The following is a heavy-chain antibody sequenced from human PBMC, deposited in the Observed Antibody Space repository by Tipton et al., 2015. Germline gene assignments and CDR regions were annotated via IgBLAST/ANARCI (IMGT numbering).Heavy chain of an antibody. V-gene: IGHV4-61*05. CDR3: ACQDYDSLTRDYQTVDY. D-gene: IGHD3-9*01. CDR1: GGSISSSSYY. Sequence: TLSLTCTVSGGSISSSSYYWAWIRQPPGKGLEWIGYIYYSGSTNYNPSLKSRVTVLLDTSKNQFSLKLTSVTAADTAVYYCACQDYDSLTRDYQTVDYWGQGTLVTVSS. J-gene: IGHJ4*02. CDR2: IYYSGST.